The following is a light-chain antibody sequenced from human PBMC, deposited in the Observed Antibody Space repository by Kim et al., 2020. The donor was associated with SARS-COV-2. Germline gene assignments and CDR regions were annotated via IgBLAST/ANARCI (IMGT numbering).Light chain of an antibody. CDR2: GAS. Sequence: GSVGEGVPIPGGASQDIRNDLGWDKQKPGRAPKRLIYGASSLQSGVPSRCSGSGAGTEFTLTISSVQPEDFATYFCLKNSTYPRTFGQGTRLEIK. CDR1: QDIRND. CDR3: LKNSTYPRT. J-gene: IGKJ5*01. V-gene: IGKV1-17*01.